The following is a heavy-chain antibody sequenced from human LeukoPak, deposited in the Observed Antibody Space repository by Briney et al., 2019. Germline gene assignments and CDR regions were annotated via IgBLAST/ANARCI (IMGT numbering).Heavy chain of an antibody. CDR2: INAANGDT. D-gene: IGHD3-22*01. CDR1: GYIFTNHA. V-gene: IGHV1-3*01. CDR3: ARDRDYYDSSGPTNYFDY. Sequence: ASVKVSCKASGYIFTNHAMHWVRQAPGQGLEWMGWINAANGDTKYSQKFQGRVTITRDTSTSTVYMELSSLRSEDTAVYYCARDRDYYDSSGPTNYFDYWGQGTLVTVSS. J-gene: IGHJ4*02.